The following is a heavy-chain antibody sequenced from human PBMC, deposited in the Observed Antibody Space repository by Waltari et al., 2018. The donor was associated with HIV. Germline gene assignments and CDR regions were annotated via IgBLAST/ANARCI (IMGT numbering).Heavy chain of an antibody. J-gene: IGHJ3*01. CDR3: LRATIFGIVISAFDL. D-gene: IGHD3-3*01. Sequence: QLQLHESGPGLVKASETLSLTCTVSGGSTTSHSYYWGWLRQPPGKGLEWIGNVFYNGDTFYNTSLKSRVTISVDTSKNQLSLRLNSVTAADTAVYYCLRATIFGIVISAFDLWGQGTMVTVSS. CDR1: GGSTTSHSYY. CDR2: VFYNGDT. V-gene: IGHV4-39*07.